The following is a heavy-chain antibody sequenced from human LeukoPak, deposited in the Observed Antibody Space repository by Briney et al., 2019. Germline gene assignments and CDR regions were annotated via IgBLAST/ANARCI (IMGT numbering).Heavy chain of an antibody. Sequence: SQTLSLTCTVSGGSISSGGYYWSWIRQHPGKGLEWIGYIYYSGSTYYNPSLKSRVTISVDTSKNQFSLKLSSVTAADTAVYYCASPSPDSYYYDSSGYYYGLDYWGQGTLVTVSS. V-gene: IGHV4-31*03. CDR2: IYYSGST. CDR3: ASPSPDSYYYDSSGYYYGLDY. J-gene: IGHJ4*02. CDR1: GGSISSGGYY. D-gene: IGHD3-22*01.